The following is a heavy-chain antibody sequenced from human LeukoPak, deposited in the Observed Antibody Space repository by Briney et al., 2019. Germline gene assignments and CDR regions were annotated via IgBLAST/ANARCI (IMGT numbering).Heavy chain of an antibody. CDR1: GGSISSGYY. V-gene: IGHV4-38-2*02. D-gene: IGHD6-13*01. J-gene: IGHJ6*03. CDR3: TRHGQQLDGGFYYYYYMDV. CDR2: IYHSGST. Sequence: SETLSLTCTVSGGSISSGYYWGWIRQPPGKGLEWIGSIYHSGSTYYNPSLKSRVTISVDTSKNQFSLKLSSVTAADTAVYYCTRHGQQLDGGFYYYYYMDVWGKGTTVTVSS.